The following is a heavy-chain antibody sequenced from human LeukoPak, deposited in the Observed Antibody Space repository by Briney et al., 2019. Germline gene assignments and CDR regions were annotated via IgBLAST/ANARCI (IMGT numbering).Heavy chain of an antibody. Sequence: ASVKVSCKASGYTFTSYDINWVRQATGQGLEWMGWMDPNSGNTGYAQKFQGRVTITRNTSISTAYMGLSSLRSEDTAVYYCATQGGYYDSSGYYYYMDVWGKGTTVTVSS. V-gene: IGHV1-8*03. CDR3: ATQGGYYDSSGYYYYMDV. CDR1: GYTFTSYD. CDR2: MDPNSGNT. J-gene: IGHJ6*03. D-gene: IGHD3-22*01.